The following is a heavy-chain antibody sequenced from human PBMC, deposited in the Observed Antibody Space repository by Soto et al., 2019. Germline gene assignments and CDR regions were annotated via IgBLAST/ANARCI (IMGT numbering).Heavy chain of an antibody. Sequence: GASVKVSCKASGYTFTGYYIHWVRQAPGQGLEWMGWINPKSGDTKYAQKFQGRVTVTRDTSISTAYMELSRLRADDTAVYYCARSSGGYSYNGMDVWGQGTPVTVSS. CDR1: GYTFTGYY. V-gene: IGHV1-2*02. J-gene: IGHJ6*02. CDR3: ARSSGGYSYNGMDV. D-gene: IGHD1-26*01. CDR2: INPKSGDT.